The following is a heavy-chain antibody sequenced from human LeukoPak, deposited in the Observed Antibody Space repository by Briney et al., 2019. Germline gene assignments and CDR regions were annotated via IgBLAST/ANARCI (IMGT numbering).Heavy chain of an antibody. V-gene: IGHV3-23*01. CDR1: GNTLSNSG. J-gene: IGHJ4*02. Sequence: PGGSLRLSCAVSGNTLSNSGMTWVRQAPGKGLEWVAGISDNGGRSNYADSVTGRFTISRDNAKSTQTLQMHSLRAEDTAASVCSKRGVVIRVILVGFHKEAYYFDSWVQGALVTDSS. D-gene: IGHD3-22*01. CDR3: SKRGVVIRVILVGFHKEAYYFDS. CDR2: ISDNGGRS.